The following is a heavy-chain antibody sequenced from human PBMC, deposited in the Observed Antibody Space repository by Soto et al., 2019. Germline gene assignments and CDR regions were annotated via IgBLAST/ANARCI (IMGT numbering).Heavy chain of an antibody. CDR2: IKSKTDGGTT. J-gene: IGHJ4*02. V-gene: IGHV3-15*01. CDR3: TTDHVVVVAAKDY. CDR1: GFTFSNAW. Sequence: EVQLVESGGGLVKPGGSLRLSCAASGFTFSNAWMSWVRQAPGKGLEWVGSIKSKTDGGTTDYAAPVKGRFTISRDDSKNTLYLQMNSLKTEDTAVYYCTTDHVVVVAAKDYWGQGTLVTVSS. D-gene: IGHD2-15*01.